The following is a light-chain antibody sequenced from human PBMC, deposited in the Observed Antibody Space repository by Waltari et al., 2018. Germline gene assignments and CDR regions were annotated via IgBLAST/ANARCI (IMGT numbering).Light chain of an antibody. CDR3: AAWDDSLSGPV. CDR2: RNN. CDR1: RSNSGTNY. V-gene: IGLV1-47*01. Sequence: QSVLAQPPSASGTPAQRVTISCSGSRSNSGTNYVYWYQQFPGTAPNLLIYRNNQRPSGVPDRFSGSKSGTSVSLAISGLRSEDEADYYCAAWDDSLSGPVFGGGTKLTVL. J-gene: IGLJ2*01.